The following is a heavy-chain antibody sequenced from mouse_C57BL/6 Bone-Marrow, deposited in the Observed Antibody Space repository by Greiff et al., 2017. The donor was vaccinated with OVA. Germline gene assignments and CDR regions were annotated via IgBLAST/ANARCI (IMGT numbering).Heavy chain of an antibody. CDR2: IYPGSGST. Sequence: QVQLKQPGAELVKPGASVKMSCKASGYTFTSYWITWVKQRPGQGLEWIGDIYPGSGSTNYKEKFKSKATLTVDTSSSTAYMQLSSLTSEDSAVYYCARRKNYSPLWAMDYWGQGTSVTVSS. J-gene: IGHJ4*01. V-gene: IGHV1-55*01. D-gene: IGHD2-12*01. CDR1: GYTFTSYW. CDR3: ARRKNYSPLWAMDY.